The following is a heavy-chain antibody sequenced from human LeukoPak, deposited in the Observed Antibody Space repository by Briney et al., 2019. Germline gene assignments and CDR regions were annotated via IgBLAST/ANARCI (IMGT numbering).Heavy chain of an antibody. D-gene: IGHD4-17*01. V-gene: IGHV1-2*02. CDR1: GYTFTGHY. Sequence: ASVKVSCKASGYTFTGHYMHWVRQAPGQGLEWMGWINPNSGGTNYAQKFQGRVTMTRDTSISTAYMELSRLRSDDTAVYYCARSPDYGDPLGFDYWGQGTLVTVSS. J-gene: IGHJ4*02. CDR3: ARSPDYGDPLGFDY. CDR2: INPNSGGT.